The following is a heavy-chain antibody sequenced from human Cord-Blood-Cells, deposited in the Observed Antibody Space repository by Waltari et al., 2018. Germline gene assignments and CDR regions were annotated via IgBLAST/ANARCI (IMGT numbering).Heavy chain of an antibody. Sequence: QVQLVQSGAEVKKPGASVKVSCQASGYTFTSSAMHCVRQAPGQRLEWMGWINAGNGNTKYSQKFQGRVTITRDTSASTAYMELSSLRSEDTAVYYCARAKSGSYFYFQHWGQGTLVTVSS. V-gene: IGHV1-3*01. J-gene: IGHJ1*01. CDR3: ARAKSGSYFYFQH. CDR2: INAGNGNT. CDR1: GYTFTSSA. D-gene: IGHD1-26*01.